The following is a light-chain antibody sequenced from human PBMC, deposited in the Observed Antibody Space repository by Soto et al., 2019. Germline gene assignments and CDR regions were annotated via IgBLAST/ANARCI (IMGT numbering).Light chain of an antibody. J-gene: IGLJ3*02. V-gene: IGLV2-14*03. Sequence: QSVLTQPASVSGSPGQSITISCTGTSSDVGGYDHVSWYQQHPGKAPKLIIYDVTVRPSGISPRFSGSKSDNTASLAVSGLKPEEEADYYCSSYTNKDTLLFGGGTKLTVL. CDR3: SSYTNKDTLL. CDR2: DVT. CDR1: SSDVGGYDH.